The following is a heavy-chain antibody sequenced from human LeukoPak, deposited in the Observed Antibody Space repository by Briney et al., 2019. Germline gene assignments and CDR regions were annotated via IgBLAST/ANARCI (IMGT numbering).Heavy chain of an antibody. Sequence: GGSLRLSCAASGFTFDDYAMHWVRQAPGKGLEWVSGISWNSGSIGYADSVKGRFTIPRDNAKNSLYLQMNSLRAEDTALYYCAKGLRLGYYYGMDVWGQGTTVTVSS. CDR1: GFTFDDYA. CDR3: AKGLRLGYYYGMDV. V-gene: IGHV3-9*01. J-gene: IGHJ6*02. D-gene: IGHD3-16*01. CDR2: ISWNSGSI.